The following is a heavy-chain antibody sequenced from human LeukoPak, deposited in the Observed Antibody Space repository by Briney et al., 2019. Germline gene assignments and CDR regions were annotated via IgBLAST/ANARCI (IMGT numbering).Heavy chain of an antibody. CDR2: ISDTGSST. CDR1: GFTFSSYA. D-gene: IGHD2-15*01. V-gene: IGHV3-23*01. J-gene: IGHJ4*02. Sequence: GGSLRLSCAASGFTFSSYAMSWVRQAPGKGLEWVSTISDTGSSTYHADPVKGRFTISRENSKNTLYLQLNSLRAEDTAVYYCAKDSQSHAWSQFDYWGQGALVIVSS. CDR3: AKDSQSHAWSQFDY.